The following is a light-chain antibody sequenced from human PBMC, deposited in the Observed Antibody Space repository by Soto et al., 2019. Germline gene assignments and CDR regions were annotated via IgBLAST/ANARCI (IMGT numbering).Light chain of an antibody. J-gene: IGLJ3*02. V-gene: IGLV2-14*01. CDR3: CSYTRSYTWV. CDR2: KVS. CDR1: SSDVGDGDF. Sequence: QSALTQPASVSGSPGQSITISCTGTSSDVGDGDFVSWYQQRPGKAPKLMIYKVSNRPSGVSNRFSGSESGNTASLTISGLQAEDEADYYCCSYTRSYTWVFGGGTKVTVL.